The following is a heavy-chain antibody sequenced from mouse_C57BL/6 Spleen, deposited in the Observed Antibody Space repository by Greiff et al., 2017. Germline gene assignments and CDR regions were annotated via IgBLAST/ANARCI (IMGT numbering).Heavy chain of an antibody. Sequence: EVQLQESGPELVKPGASVKISCKASGYSFTDYKMNWVKQSNGKSLEWIGVINPNYGNTSYNQKFKGKATVTVDQSSSTAYMQRNSLTSEDSAVYYCALDQRDGYSAWFAYWGQGTLVTVSA. CDR2: INPNYGNT. J-gene: IGHJ3*01. V-gene: IGHV1-39*01. CDR1: GYSFTDYK. D-gene: IGHD2-3*01. CDR3: ALDQRDGYSAWFAY.